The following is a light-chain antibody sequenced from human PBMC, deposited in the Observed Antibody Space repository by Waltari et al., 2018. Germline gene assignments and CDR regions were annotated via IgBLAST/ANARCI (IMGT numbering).Light chain of an antibody. Sequence: VLLSSNKNNYFDWYLQKPGQPPKLLIYWGSTRKSGVPDRFSGSGSGTDFTLTISSVEAEDVGVYYCKQSQRDLRTFGQGTKVEIK. CDR2: WGS. J-gene: IGKJ1*01. CDR1: VLLSSNKNNY. V-gene: IGKV4-1*01. CDR3: KQSQRDLRT.